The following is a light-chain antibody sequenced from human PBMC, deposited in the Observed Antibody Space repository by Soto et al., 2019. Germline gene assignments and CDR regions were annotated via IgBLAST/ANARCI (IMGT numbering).Light chain of an antibody. CDR3: QQYNNWPRT. V-gene: IGKV3-11*01. CDR2: DAS. CDR1: QSVSSY. Sequence: EIVLTQSPATLSLSPWEGATLSWRASQSVSSYLAWYQQKPGQAPRLLIYDASNRATGIPARFSGSGSGTVFTLTISSLQSEDFAVYYCQQYNNWPRTFGQGTRWIS. J-gene: IGKJ1*01.